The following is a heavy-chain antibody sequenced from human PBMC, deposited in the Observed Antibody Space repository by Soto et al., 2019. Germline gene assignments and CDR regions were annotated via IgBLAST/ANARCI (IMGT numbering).Heavy chain of an antibody. J-gene: IGHJ5*02. CDR1: GFSFSSYG. V-gene: IGHV3-30*03. CDR2: ISYDGSEE. CDR3: ATGTVVTPDT. D-gene: IGHD2-21*02. Sequence: PGGSLRLSCAASGFSFSSYGMHWVRQAPGKGLEWVAVISYDGSEEYYADSVKGRFTISRDNSKKTQYLQMNSLRAEDTAVYYCATGTVVTPDTWGQGT.